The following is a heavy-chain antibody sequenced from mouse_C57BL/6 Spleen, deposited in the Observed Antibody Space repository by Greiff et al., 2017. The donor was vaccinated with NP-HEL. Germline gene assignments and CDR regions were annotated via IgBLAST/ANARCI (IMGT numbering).Heavy chain of an antibody. CDR1: GFNIKDDY. CDR3: TTWSHFDY. CDR2: IDPENGDT. D-gene: IGHD6-2*01. J-gene: IGHJ2*01. V-gene: IGHV14-4*01. Sequence: VQLKESGAELVRPGASVKLSCTASGFNIKDDYMHWVKQRPEQGLEWIGWIDPENGDTEYASKFQGKATITADTSSNTAYLQLSSLTSEDTAVYYCTTWSHFDYWGQGTTLTVSS.